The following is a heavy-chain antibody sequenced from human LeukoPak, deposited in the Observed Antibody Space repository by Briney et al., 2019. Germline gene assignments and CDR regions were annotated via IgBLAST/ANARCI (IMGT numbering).Heavy chain of an antibody. D-gene: IGHD6-19*01. Sequence: GGSLRLSCVVSGFTFTNAWMTWVRQSPGMGLEWVGRIKSNTNGGTSDYAAPVKGRFTISRDDSKNTLYLQMDGLKPEGTAMYYCTTHSVTVTGTHFWGQGALVTVSS. CDR3: TTHSVTVTGTHF. J-gene: IGHJ4*02. CDR2: IKSNTNGGTS. CDR1: GFTFTNAW. V-gene: IGHV3-15*07.